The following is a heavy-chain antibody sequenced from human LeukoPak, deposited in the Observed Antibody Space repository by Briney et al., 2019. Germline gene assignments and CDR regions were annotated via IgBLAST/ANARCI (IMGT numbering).Heavy chain of an antibody. V-gene: IGHV4-59*01. Sequence: SETLSLTCTVSGGSISSYHWSWIRQPPGKGLECIGYIYYSGSTNYNPSLKSRVTISVDTSKNQFSLKLGSVTAADTAVYYCARARNYYDSSDYYYGGDAFDIWGQGTMVTVSS. D-gene: IGHD3-22*01. CDR3: ARARNYYDSSDYYYGGDAFDI. J-gene: IGHJ3*02. CDR2: IYYSGST. CDR1: GGSISSYH.